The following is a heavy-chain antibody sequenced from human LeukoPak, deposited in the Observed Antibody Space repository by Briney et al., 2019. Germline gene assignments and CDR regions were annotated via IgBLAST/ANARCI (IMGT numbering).Heavy chain of an antibody. CDR1: GFSFSSYW. V-gene: IGHV3-7*04. D-gene: IGHD3-3*01. CDR2: IEQDGSGK. CDR3: ARGAIFGVVNFDY. Sequence: PGGSLRLSCAASGFSFSSYWMSWVRQAPGKGLEWVANIEQDGSGKYYVDSVEGRFTISRDNAKNSLYLQMNSLRAEDTAVYYCARGAIFGVVNFDYWGQGTLVTVSS. J-gene: IGHJ4*02.